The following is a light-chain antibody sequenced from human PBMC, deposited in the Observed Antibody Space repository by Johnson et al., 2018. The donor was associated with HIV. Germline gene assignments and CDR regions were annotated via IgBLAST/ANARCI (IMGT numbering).Light chain of an antibody. V-gene: IGLV1-51*01. CDR3: GTWDSSLSAYV. Sequence: QSVLTQPPSVSAAPGQKVTISCSGSSSNIGRNYVSWYQQLPGTAPKLLIFDNNKRPSGIPDRFSASKSGTSATLGITGLQTGAEADYYCGTWDSSLSAYVFGTVTKVTVL. CDR1: SSNIGRNY. CDR2: DNN. J-gene: IGLJ1*01.